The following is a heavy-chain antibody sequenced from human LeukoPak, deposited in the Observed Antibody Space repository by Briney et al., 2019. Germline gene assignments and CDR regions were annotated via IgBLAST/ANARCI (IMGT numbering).Heavy chain of an antibody. CDR1: GFTFSSYG. Sequence: GGSLRLSCAASGFTFSSYGMHWVRQAPGKGLEWVAFISYDGSKRYYPDSVRGRFTISRDISKNTLYVEMNSLRGDDTAVYYCVKDRGRLLFDPWGQGTPVSVSS. CDR2: ISYDGSKR. CDR3: VKDRGRLLFDP. D-gene: IGHD2-21*01. J-gene: IGHJ5*02. V-gene: IGHV3-30*02.